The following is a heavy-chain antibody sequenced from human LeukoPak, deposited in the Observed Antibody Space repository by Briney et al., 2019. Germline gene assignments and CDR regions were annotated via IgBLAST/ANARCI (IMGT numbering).Heavy chain of an antibody. J-gene: IGHJ4*02. CDR3: AKDKGVYDYVWGSYRPS. D-gene: IGHD3-16*02. V-gene: IGHV3-23*01. CDR2: ISGSGGST. CDR1: GFTFSSYA. Sequence: GSLRLSCAASGFTFSSYAMSWVRQAPGKGLEWVSAISGSGGSTYYADSVKGRFTISRDNSKNTLYLQMNSLRAEDTAVYYCAKDKGVYDYVWGSYRPSWGQGTLVTVSS.